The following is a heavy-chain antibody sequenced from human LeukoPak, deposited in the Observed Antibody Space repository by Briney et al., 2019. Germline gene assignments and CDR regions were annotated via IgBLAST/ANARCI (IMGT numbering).Heavy chain of an antibody. Sequence: GGSLRLSCAASGFTFSSYAMSWVRQAPGKGLEWVSAISGSGGSTYYADSVKGRFTISRDNSKSTLYLQMNSLRAEDTAVYYCAKGLVGSSGYDYYFDYWGQGTLVTVSS. V-gene: IGHV3-23*01. CDR3: AKGLVGSSGYDYYFDY. J-gene: IGHJ4*02. D-gene: IGHD3-22*01. CDR1: GFTFSSYA. CDR2: ISGSGGST.